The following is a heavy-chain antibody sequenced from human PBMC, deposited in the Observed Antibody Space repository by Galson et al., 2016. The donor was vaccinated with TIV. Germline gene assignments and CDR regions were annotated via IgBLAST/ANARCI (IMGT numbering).Heavy chain of an antibody. J-gene: IGHJ4*02. Sequence: SVKVSCKAPEGTFFSHGISWVRQAPGQGLEWMGGIMPIFGSTNYARRFRGRVTITADKSTTTAYMELSSLRSEDTAVYYCARDGYRFGNYFDFWGQGTLVTVSA. CDR1: EGTFFSHG. D-gene: IGHD5-12*01. CDR3: ARDGYRFGNYFDF. V-gene: IGHV1-69*06. CDR2: IMPIFGST.